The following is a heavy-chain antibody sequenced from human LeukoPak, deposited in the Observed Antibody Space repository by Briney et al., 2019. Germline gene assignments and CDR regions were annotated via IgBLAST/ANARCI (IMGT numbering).Heavy chain of an antibody. J-gene: IGHJ4*02. CDR1: GGSISSYY. Sequence: SETLSLTCTVSGGSISSYYWSWIRQPPGKGLEWIGYIYYGGSTNYNPSLKSRVTISVDTSKNQFSLKLSSVTAADTAVYYCARVDQLLFDYWGQGTLVTVS. CDR3: ARVDQLLFDY. V-gene: IGHV4-59*01. D-gene: IGHD2-2*01. CDR2: IYYGGST.